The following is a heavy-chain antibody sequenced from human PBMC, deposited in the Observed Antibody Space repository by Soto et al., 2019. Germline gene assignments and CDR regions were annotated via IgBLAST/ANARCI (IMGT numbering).Heavy chain of an antibody. CDR3: ARRLYYDSSGFEGGGMDV. CDR2: IYYSGST. D-gene: IGHD3-22*01. J-gene: IGHJ6*02. Sequence: SETLSLTCTVSGGSISSSSYFWGWIRQAPGKGLEWIGSIYYSGSTYYNPSLKSRVTISVDTSKNQFSLKLSSVTAADTAVYYCARRLYYDSSGFEGGGMDVWGQGTTVTVSS. CDR1: GGSISSSSYF. V-gene: IGHV4-39*01.